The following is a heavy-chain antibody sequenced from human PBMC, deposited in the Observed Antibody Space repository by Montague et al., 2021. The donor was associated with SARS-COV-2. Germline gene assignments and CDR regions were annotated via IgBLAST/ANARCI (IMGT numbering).Heavy chain of an antibody. CDR1: GDSITIRSYY. D-gene: IGHD3-22*01. V-gene: IGHV4-39*01. CDR2: IYYSGST. J-gene: IGHJ3*02. Sequence: SETLSLTCTVSGDSITIRSYYWGWIRQPPGKGLEWIGNIYYSGSTYYNPSLKSRVTISVDTSKHQFSLKLSSVTAADTAVYYCARLADYYDSRSGAFDIWGQGTMVTVSS. CDR3: ARLADYYDSRSGAFDI.